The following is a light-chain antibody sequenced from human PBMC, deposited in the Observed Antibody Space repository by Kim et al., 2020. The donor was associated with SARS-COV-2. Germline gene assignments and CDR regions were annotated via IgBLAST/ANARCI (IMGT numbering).Light chain of an antibody. J-gene: IGKJ4*01. CDR3: QQYDNLPLT. V-gene: IGKV1-33*01. CDR1: QDIRFY. CDR2: DAS. Sequence: DIQMTQSPSSLSASVGDRVTITCQASQDIRFYLNWYQHKPGKAPKLLIYDASNLETGVPSRFSGSGSGTDFAFTISSLQPEDIAIYYCQQYDNLPLTFGGGTKVEIK.